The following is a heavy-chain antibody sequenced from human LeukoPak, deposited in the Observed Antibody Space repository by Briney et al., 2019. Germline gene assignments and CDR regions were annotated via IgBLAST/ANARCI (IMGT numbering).Heavy chain of an antibody. CDR3: ARSGAHWGRNRMYDY. CDR1: GGPISTSSYN. V-gene: IGHV4-61*05. J-gene: IGHJ4*02. D-gene: IGHD3-16*01. CDR2: IYYSGST. Sequence: SETLSLTCTVSGGPISTSSYNWGWIRQSPGKGLEWIGYIYYSGSTNYNPSLKSRVTISVDTSKNQFSLKLSSVTAADTAVYYCARSGAHWGRNRMYDYWGQGTLVTVSS.